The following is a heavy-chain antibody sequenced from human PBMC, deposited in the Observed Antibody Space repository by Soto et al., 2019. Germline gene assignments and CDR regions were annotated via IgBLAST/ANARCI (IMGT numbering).Heavy chain of an antibody. CDR1: GYTFTSYG. D-gene: IGHD2-2*01. V-gene: IGHV1-18*01. CDR2: ISAYNGNT. J-gene: IGHJ6*02. CDR3: AREVWVPAAARYHYGMDV. Sequence: GASVKVSCKASGYTFTSYGISWVRQAPGQGLEWMGWISAYNGNTNYAQKLQGRVTMTTDTSTSTAYMELRSLRSDDTAVYYCAREVWVPAAARYHYGMDVWGQGTTVTVSS.